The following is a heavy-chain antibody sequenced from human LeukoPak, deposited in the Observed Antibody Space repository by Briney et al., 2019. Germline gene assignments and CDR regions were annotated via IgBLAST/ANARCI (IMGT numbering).Heavy chain of an antibody. Sequence: SVKVSCKASGGTFSSYAVSWVRQASGQGLEWMGGIIPIFGTANYAQEFQGRVTITADESTSTAYMELSSLRSEDTAVYYCARSVVVAATNNWFDPWGQGTLVTVSS. CDR3: ARSVVVAATNNWFDP. CDR2: IIPIFGTA. CDR1: GGTFSSYA. V-gene: IGHV1-69*13. D-gene: IGHD2-15*01. J-gene: IGHJ5*02.